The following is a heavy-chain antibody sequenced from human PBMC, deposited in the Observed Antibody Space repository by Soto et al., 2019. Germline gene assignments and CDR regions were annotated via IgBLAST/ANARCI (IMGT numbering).Heavy chain of an antibody. Sequence: GGSLRLSCAASGFTFSNYAMHWARQAPGKGLEWVAILSYDGSTKFYADSVKGRFTISRDTSKNTLFLQLNSLRAEDTAVYYCARQSGPTLDYWCQGTLVTVS. D-gene: IGHD3-3*01. CDR1: GFTFSNYA. V-gene: IGHV3-30-3*01. CDR3: ARQSGPTLDY. CDR2: LSYDGSTK. J-gene: IGHJ4*02.